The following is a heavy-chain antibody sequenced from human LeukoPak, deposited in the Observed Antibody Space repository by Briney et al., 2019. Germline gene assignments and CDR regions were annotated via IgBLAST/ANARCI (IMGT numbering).Heavy chain of an antibody. CDR1: GGTFSSYA. V-gene: IGHV1-69*05. CDR3: AREYSPMGSTEDYAFDI. Sequence: ASVKVSCKASGGTFSSYAISWVRQAPGQGLEWMGGIIPIFGTANYAQKFQGRVTITTDESTSTAYMELSSLRSEDTAVYYCAREYSPMGSTEDYAFDIWGQGTMVTVSS. CDR2: IIPIFGTA. D-gene: IGHD2-21*01. J-gene: IGHJ3*02.